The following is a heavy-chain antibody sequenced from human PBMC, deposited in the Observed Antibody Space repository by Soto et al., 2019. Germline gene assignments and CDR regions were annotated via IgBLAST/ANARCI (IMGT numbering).Heavy chain of an antibody. J-gene: IGHJ4*02. CDR3: TRDRHAARPIPY. V-gene: IGHV3-23*01. CDR2: IRGSGANA. CDR1: GFTFDDYA. D-gene: IGHD6-13*01. Sequence: GSLRLSCAASGFTFDDYAMSWVRQAPGKGLEWVSAIRGSGANAYYAGSVKGRFTVPRYNSKNTPFLQMNSLRAEDTAVYYCTRDRHAARPIPYWGQGTLVTVSS.